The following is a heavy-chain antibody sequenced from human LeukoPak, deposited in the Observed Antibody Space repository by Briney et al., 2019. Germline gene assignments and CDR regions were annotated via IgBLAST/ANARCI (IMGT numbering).Heavy chain of an antibody. CDR1: GFTFSTYA. D-gene: IGHD3-22*01. CDR3: ARLVYYYDSSGYDY. J-gene: IGHJ4*02. Sequence: PGGSLGLSCAASGFTFSTYAMHWVRQAPKKGLEYVSAISGNGGSTYYANSVKGRFTISRDNSKNTLYLQMGSLRAEDMAVYYCARLVYYYDSSGYDYWGQGTLVTVSS. CDR2: ISGNGGST. V-gene: IGHV3-64*01.